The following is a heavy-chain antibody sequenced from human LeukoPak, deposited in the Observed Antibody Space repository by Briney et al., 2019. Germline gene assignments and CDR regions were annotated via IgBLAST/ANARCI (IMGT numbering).Heavy chain of an antibody. J-gene: IGHJ4*02. D-gene: IGHD1-14*01. V-gene: IGHV3-30*14. Sequence: QAGGSLRLSCAASGFTFSSYAMHWVRQAPGKGLEWVAVISYDGSNKYYADSVKGRFTISRDNSKNTLYLQMNSLRAEDTAVYYCARGGDNQSKYPDYWGQGTLVTVSS. CDR3: ARGGDNQSKYPDY. CDR1: GFTFSSYA. CDR2: ISYDGSNK.